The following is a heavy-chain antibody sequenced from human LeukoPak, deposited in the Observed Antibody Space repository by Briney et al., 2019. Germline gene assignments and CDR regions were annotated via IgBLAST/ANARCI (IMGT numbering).Heavy chain of an antibody. V-gene: IGHV4-59*02. D-gene: IGHD3-16*01. Sequence: PSETLSLTCSVSGGSVSDFYWSWIRQSPGKGLEWIGYIYYGGSTTYSPSLKSRVSISRDTSRNQLSLKLTSMTAAGTAVYYCARNGGSRFFYMDIWGEGTTVSVS. CDR1: GGSVSDFY. CDR3: ARNGGSRFFYMDI. CDR2: IYYGGST. J-gene: IGHJ6*03.